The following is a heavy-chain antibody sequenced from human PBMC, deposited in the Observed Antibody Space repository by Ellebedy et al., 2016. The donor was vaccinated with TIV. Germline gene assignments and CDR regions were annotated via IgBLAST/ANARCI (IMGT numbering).Heavy chain of an antibody. J-gene: IGHJ3*02. CDR3: ATDGSYGDYLSPAHAFEI. CDR1: GFSFRSYW. Sequence: GESLKISCAASGFSFRSYWMSWVRQAPGKGLEWVASVNQDGSQKYHLDSVKGRFTIARDNAKNSLYLEMNSLRAEDTAVYYCATDGSYGDYLSPAHAFEIWGQGTMVAVSS. CDR2: VNQDGSQK. D-gene: IGHD4-17*01. V-gene: IGHV3-7*01.